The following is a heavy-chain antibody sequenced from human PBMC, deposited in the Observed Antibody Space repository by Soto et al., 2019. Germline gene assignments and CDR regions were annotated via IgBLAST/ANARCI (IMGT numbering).Heavy chain of an antibody. CDR3: ARDSAPLGYVDTAMVHDY. CDR2: INPSGGST. CDR1: GYTFTSYY. D-gene: IGHD5-18*01. V-gene: IGHV1-46*01. Sequence: ASVKVSCKASGYTFTSYYMHWVRQAPGQGLEWMGIINPSGGSTSYAQKFQGRVTMTRDTSTSTVYMELTSLRSEDTAVYYCARDSAPLGYVDTAMVHDYWGQGTLVTVSS. J-gene: IGHJ4*02.